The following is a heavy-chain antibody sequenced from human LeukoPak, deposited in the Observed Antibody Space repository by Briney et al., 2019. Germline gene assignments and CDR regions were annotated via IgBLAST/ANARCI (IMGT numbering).Heavy chain of an antibody. V-gene: IGHV3-23*01. CDR1: GFTFNSYA. CDR2: ISGSGGST. Sequence: GGSLRLSCAASGFTFNSYAMSWVRQAPGKGLEWVSAISGSGGSTYYADSVKGRFTISRDNSKNTLFLQMNSLRAEDTAVYYCTKDYSSGWYLNYWGQGTLVTVSS. CDR3: TKDYSSGWYLNY. D-gene: IGHD6-19*01. J-gene: IGHJ4*02.